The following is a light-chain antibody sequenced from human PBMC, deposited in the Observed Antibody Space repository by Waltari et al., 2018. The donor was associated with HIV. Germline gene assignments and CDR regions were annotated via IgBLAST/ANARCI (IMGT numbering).Light chain of an antibody. CDR2: GVS. J-gene: IGKJ1*01. Sequence: EIVMTQSPVALSVSPGDRVTLSCMASESVGSFFAWYQQRPGQSPSLLMYGVSTRASGVSARFSGSGSGTEVNLTITSLQSDDSAIYFCQQFYNWPRTFGQGTTVEVK. V-gene: IGKV3-15*01. CDR3: QQFYNWPRT. CDR1: ESVGSF.